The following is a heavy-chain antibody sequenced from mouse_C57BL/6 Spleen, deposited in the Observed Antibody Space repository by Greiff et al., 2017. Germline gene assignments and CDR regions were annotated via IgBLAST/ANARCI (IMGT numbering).Heavy chain of an antibody. Sequence: QVQLQQPGAELVKPGASVKLSCKASGYTFTSYWMQWVKQRPGQGLEWIGEIDPSDGYTNYNEKFKGKATLTVDTSSSTAYMQLSSLTSEDSAVYYCASRTGYDPFGDWGQGTTLTVSS. V-gene: IGHV1-50*01. CDR3: ASRTGYDPFGD. J-gene: IGHJ2*01. CDR2: IDPSDGYT. CDR1: GYTFTSYW. D-gene: IGHD2-3*01.